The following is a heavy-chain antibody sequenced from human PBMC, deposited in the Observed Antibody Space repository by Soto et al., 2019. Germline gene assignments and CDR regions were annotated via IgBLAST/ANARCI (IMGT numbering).Heavy chain of an antibody. V-gene: IGHV1-18*01. D-gene: IGHD1-26*01. J-gene: IGHJ4*02. Sequence: QVQLVQSGAEVKKPGASVKVSCKASGYTFTSYGIGWVRQALGQGLEWMGWISAYNGNTNYAQKLQGRVTMTTDTYTRIAYMELRSLTSDDTAVYYCARDGGYSGTYWGQGTLVPVSS. CDR3: ARDGGYSGTY. CDR2: ISAYNGNT. CDR1: GYTFTSYG.